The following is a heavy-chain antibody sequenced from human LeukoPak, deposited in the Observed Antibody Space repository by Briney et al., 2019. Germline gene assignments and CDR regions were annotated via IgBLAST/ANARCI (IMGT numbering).Heavy chain of an antibody. Sequence: SETLSLTCTVSGGSIGSKSYYGGWIRQPPGKGLAWIGTIYYSVSTYYNPSPKSRVTISVDTSKNQFSLKLSSVTAADTAVYYCLVDFWSAKHFDNWGQGTLVTVSS. V-gene: IGHV4-39*01. D-gene: IGHD3-3*01. CDR3: LVDFWSAKHFDN. CDR2: IYYSVST. J-gene: IGHJ4*02. CDR1: GGSIGSKSYY.